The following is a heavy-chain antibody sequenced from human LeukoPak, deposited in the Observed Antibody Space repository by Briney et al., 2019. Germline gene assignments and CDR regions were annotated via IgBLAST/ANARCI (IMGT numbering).Heavy chain of an antibody. CDR1: GFTFSNAW. CDR2: IKSKTDGGTT. Sequence: GGSLRLSCAASGFTFSNAWMSWVRQAPGKGLEWVGRIKSKTDGGTTDYAAPVKGGFTISRDDSKNTLYLQMNSLKTEDTVVYYCTTALWFGELGYRYYFDYWGQGPWSPSPQ. V-gene: IGHV3-15*01. CDR3: TTALWFGELGYRYYFDY. J-gene: IGHJ4*02. D-gene: IGHD3-10*01.